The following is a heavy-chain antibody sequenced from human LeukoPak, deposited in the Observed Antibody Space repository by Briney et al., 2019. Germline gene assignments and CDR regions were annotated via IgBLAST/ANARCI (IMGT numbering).Heavy chain of an antibody. CDR2: IYYSGST. CDR3: ARDPGDATFDYYYYMDV. V-gene: IGHV4-59*01. CDR1: GGSISSYY. D-gene: IGHD2/OR15-2a*01. J-gene: IGHJ6*03. Sequence: SETLSLTCTVSGGSISSYYWSWIRQPPGKGLEWIGYIYYSGSTNYNPSLKSRVTISVDTSKNQFSLKLSSVTAADTVVYYCARDPGDATFDYYYYMDVWGKGTTVTVSS.